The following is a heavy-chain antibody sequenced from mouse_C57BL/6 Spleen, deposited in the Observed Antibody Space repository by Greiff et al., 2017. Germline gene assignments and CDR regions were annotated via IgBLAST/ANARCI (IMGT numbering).Heavy chain of an antibody. D-gene: IGHD1-1*01. J-gene: IGHJ3*01. Sequence: VKLQQSGPGLVQPSQSLSITCTVSGFSLTSYGVHWVRQSPGKGLEWLGVIWSGGSTDYNAAFISRLSISKDNSKSQVFFKMNSLQADDTAIYYCARDYYGSSYLFAYWGQGTLVTVSA. CDR3: ARDYYGSSYLFAY. CDR1: GFSLTSYG. CDR2: IWSGGST. V-gene: IGHV2-2*01.